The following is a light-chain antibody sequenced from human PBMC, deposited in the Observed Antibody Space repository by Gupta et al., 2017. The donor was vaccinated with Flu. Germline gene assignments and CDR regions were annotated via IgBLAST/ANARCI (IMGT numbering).Light chain of an antibody. CDR2: VAS. CDR3: QQCDSIPRT. Sequence: DIQMTQSPSSLSASVGDRVTITCRASHRFSSYLNWYQHRPGKAPKLLISVASNLESGVPSRFSGSGSGTEFTLTINNLQREDFATYYCQQCDSIPRTFGPGTKVEIK. J-gene: IGKJ1*01. CDR1: HRFSSY. V-gene: IGKV1-39*01.